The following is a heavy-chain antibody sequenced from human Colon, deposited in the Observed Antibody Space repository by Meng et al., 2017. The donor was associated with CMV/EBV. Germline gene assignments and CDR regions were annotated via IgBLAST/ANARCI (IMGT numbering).Heavy chain of an antibody. CDR2: IYRGDNT. CDR3: TGDSVSNPNLDY. J-gene: IGHJ4*02. Sequence: EWHRGGLGGGLAQPGGSLRRSCAASGFNVRDKYMSWVRQAPGKGLEWVCIIYRGDNTYYIDSVKDRFTVSRDNSKNTMYLQMNSLRVEDTAVYYCTGDSVSNPNLDYWGQGTLVTVSS. V-gene: IGHV3-66*01. D-gene: IGHD3-10*01. CDR1: GFNVRDKY.